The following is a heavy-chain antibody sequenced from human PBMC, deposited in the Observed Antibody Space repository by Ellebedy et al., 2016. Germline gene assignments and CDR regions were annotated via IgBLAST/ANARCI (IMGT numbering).Heavy chain of an antibody. D-gene: IGHD5-12*01. Sequence: SETLSLTXTVSGGSISSSSYYWGWIRQPPGKGLEWIGSIYYSGSTYYNPSLKSRVTISVDTSKNQFSLKLSSVTAADTAVYYCARESSITTNPLDYWGQGTLVTVSS. V-gene: IGHV4-39*07. CDR2: IYYSGST. CDR1: GGSISSSSYY. J-gene: IGHJ4*02. CDR3: ARESSITTNPLDY.